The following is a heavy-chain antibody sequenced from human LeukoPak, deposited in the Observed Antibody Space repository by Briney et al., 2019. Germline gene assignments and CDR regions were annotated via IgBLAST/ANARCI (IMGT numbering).Heavy chain of an antibody. CDR3: ARDVDSSGRFDY. D-gene: IGHD3-22*01. Sequence: GGSLRLSCAASGFTFSSYGMHWVRQAPGKGLEWVAFIQYEGTNKYYADSVKGRFTISRDNSKNTLYLQMNSLRAEDTAVYYCARDVDSSGRFDYWGQGTLVTVSS. V-gene: IGHV3-30*02. J-gene: IGHJ4*02. CDR2: IQYEGTNK. CDR1: GFTFSSYG.